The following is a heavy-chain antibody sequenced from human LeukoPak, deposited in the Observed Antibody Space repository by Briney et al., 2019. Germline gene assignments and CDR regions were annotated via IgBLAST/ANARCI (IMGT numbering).Heavy chain of an antibody. D-gene: IGHD3-22*01. CDR3: AHRRDSSGYIPSGWFDP. CDR1: GFSLSTSGVG. V-gene: IGHV2-5*02. CDR2: IYWDDDK. Sequence: SGPTLVNPTQTLTLTCTFSGFSLSTSGVGVGWIRQPPGKALEWLALIYWDDDKRYSPSLKSRLTITKDTFKNQVVLTMTNMDPVDTATYYCAHRRDSSGYIPSGWFDPWGQGTLVTVSS. J-gene: IGHJ5*02.